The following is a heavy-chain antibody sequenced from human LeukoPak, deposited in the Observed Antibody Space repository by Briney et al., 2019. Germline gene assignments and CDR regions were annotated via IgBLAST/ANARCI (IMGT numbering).Heavy chain of an antibody. CDR1: GFTFNINY. V-gene: IGHV3-66*01. CDR3: SKAHIVVMNNAELHI. CDR2: INSGGDM. Sequence: GGSLRLSCAASGFTFNINYVAWARQAPGKGLEWVSVINSGGDMYYSDSVKGRFTISRDISTLVLHLISLTLEDTAVYYCSKAHIVVMNNAELHIWGRGTLVTVSS. D-gene: IGHD2-21*01. J-gene: IGHJ1*01.